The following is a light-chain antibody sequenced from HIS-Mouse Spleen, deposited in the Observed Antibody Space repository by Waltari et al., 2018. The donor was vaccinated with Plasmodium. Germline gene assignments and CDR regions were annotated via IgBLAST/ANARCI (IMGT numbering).Light chain of an antibody. V-gene: IGKV3-11*01. Sequence: EIVLTQSPATLSLSPGERATLSCRASQIVSSYLAWYQQNPGQAPRLLIYDASNRATGIPARFSGSGSGTDFTLTISSLEPEDFAVYYCQQRSNWPPVFTFGPGTKVDIK. CDR3: QQRSNWPPVFT. CDR1: QIVSSY. CDR2: DAS. J-gene: IGKJ3*01.